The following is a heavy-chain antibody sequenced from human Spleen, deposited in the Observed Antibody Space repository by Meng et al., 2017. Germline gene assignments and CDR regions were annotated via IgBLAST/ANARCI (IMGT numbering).Heavy chain of an antibody. CDR2: VNPKIGAT. J-gene: IGHJ4*02. CDR3: ARVGLGYQPYDS. D-gene: IGHD2-2*01. CDR1: GYSFTDYY. Sequence: ASVKVSCKTSGYSFTDYYIHWLRQAPGQGLEWMGRVNPKIGATNYARKFQGRVTITRDTSISTAYMELSSLRSDDTAVYFCARVGLGYQPYDSWGQGTLVTVSS. V-gene: IGHV1-2*06.